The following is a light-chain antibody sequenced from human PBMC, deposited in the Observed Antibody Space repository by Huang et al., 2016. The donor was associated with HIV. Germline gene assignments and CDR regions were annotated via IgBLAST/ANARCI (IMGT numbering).Light chain of an antibody. J-gene: IGKJ4*01. CDR2: GSS. Sequence: IVMTQSPATLSVSPGERVTLSCRANRSVSSNLAWYQQRPGKAPRLLIYGSSTRAPGIPARFSGSGSGTDFSLTISSLQSEDFALYYCHQYNNWLLSFGGGTRVDI. CDR3: HQYNNWLLS. CDR1: RSVSSN. V-gene: IGKV3-15*01.